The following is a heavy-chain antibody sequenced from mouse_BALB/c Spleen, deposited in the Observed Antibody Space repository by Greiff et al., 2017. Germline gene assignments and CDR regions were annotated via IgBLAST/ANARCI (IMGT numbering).Heavy chain of an antibody. V-gene: IGHV5-12-1*01. CDR3: ARLEGYDGGFAY. Sequence: EVQLVESGGGLVKPGGSLKLSCAASGFAFSSYDMSWVRQTPEKRLEWVAYISSGGGSTYYPDTVKGRFTISRDNAKNTLYLQMSSLKSEDTAMYYCARLEGYDGGFAYWGQGTLVTVSA. CDR2: ISSGGGST. CDR1: GFAFSSYD. D-gene: IGHD2-2*01. J-gene: IGHJ3*01.